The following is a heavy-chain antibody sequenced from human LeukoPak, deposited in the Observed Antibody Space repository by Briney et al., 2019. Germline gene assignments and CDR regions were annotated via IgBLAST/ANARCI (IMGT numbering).Heavy chain of an antibody. CDR1: GFTFSNYA. CDR3: AKVSGRDGYVQRKV. CDR2: IYSGGDT. D-gene: IGHD5-24*01. Sequence: GGSLRLSCAASGFTFSNYAMSWVRQAPGKGLEWVSVIYSGGDTYYADSVKGRFTISRGNSKSTLYLQMNTLRAEDTALYYCAKVSGRDGYVQRKVWGQGTLVTVSS. V-gene: IGHV3-23*03. J-gene: IGHJ4*02.